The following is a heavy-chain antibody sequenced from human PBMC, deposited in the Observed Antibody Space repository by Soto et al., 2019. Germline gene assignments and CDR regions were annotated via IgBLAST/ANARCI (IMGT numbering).Heavy chain of an antibody. CDR1: GGTFSSYA. Sequence: ASVKVSCKASGGTFSSYAISWVRQAPGQGLEWMGGIIPIFGTANYAQKFQGRVTITADESTSTAYMELSSLRSEDTAVYYCARITNWNYALDAFDIWGQGTMVTVSS. CDR2: IIPIFGTA. J-gene: IGHJ3*02. D-gene: IGHD1-7*01. V-gene: IGHV1-69*13. CDR3: ARITNWNYALDAFDI.